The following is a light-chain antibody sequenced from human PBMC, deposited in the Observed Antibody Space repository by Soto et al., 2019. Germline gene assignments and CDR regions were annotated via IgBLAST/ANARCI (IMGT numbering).Light chain of an antibody. V-gene: IGKV3-15*01. CDR1: QSVGSN. CDR3: QQYNNWPPWT. CDR2: GAS. J-gene: IGKJ1*01. Sequence: EIVMTQSPATLPVSPGERATLSCRASQSVGSNLAWYQQKPGQAPRLLIYGASTRATGIPARFSGSGSGTEFTLTISSLQSEDFAVYYCQQYNNWPPWTFGQGTKVDI.